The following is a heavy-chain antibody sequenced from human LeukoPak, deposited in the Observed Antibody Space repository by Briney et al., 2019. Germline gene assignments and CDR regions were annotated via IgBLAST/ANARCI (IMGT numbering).Heavy chain of an antibody. J-gene: IGHJ5*01. CDR3: AHRLRYADATAYYYDS. CDR1: GGSIHNHYWT. CDR2: IYWDDDK. V-gene: IGHV2-5*02. D-gene: IGHD3-22*01. Sequence: TLSLTCSVSGGSIHNHYWTWIRQPPGRALEWLALIYWDDDKRYISSLRSRLTITSDTSKNQVVLTMSNMDPVDTATYYCAHRLRYADATAYYYDSWGQGILVTVSS.